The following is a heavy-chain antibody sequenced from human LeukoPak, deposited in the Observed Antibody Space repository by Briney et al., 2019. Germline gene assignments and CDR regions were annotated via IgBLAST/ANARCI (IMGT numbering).Heavy chain of an antibody. CDR2: ISGTGGST. Sequence: GGSLRLSCAASGFTFNSYAVNWVRQAPGKGLEWVSTISGTGGSTFYADSVKGRFTISRDNSKNTVYMQMNSLRAEDTAVYYCAKDQGGSYTPFDYWGQGTPVTVSS. V-gene: IGHV3-23*01. J-gene: IGHJ4*02. CDR1: GFTFNSYA. CDR3: AKDQGGSYTPFDY. D-gene: IGHD1-26*01.